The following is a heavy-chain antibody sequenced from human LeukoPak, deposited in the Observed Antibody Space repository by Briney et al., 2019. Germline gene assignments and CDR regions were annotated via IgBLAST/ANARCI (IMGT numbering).Heavy chain of an antibody. D-gene: IGHD6-19*01. Sequence: GASVKVSCKASGGTFSSYTISWVRQAPGHGLEWMGRIIPILGIANYAQKFQGRVTITADKSTSTAYMELSSLRSEDTAVYYCARDLGEQWLSLNWLDPWGQGTLVTVSS. J-gene: IGHJ5*02. V-gene: IGHV1-69*04. CDR3: ARDLGEQWLSLNWLDP. CDR2: IIPILGIA. CDR1: GGTFSSYT.